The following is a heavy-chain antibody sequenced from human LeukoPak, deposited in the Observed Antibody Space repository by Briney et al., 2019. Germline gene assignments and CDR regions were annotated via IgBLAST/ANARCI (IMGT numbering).Heavy chain of an antibody. CDR1: GGSISSSNW. CDR2: IYHSGST. J-gene: IGHJ4*02. CDR3: ARLCSNGWYNRYFDY. Sequence: SETLSLTRAVSGGSISSSNWWSWVRQPPGKGLEWIGEIYHSGSTNYNPSLKSRVTISVDKSKNQFSLKLSSVTAADTAVYYCARLCSNGWYNRYFDYWGQGTLVTVSS. D-gene: IGHD2-2*02. V-gene: IGHV4-4*02.